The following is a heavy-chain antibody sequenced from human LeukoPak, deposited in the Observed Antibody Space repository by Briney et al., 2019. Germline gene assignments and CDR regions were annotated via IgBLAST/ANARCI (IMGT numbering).Heavy chain of an antibody. D-gene: IGHD4/OR15-4a*01. CDR3: ARGIRGREKANAVLYYFDC. V-gene: IGHV1-8*01. J-gene: IGHJ4*02. CDR2: MNPNSGNT. CDR1: GYTFTSYD. Sequence: ASVKVSCKASGYTFTSYDINWVRQATGQGLEWMGWMNPNSGNTGYAQKFQGRVTMTRNTSIRTAYMELSSLRSEDTAVYYCARGIRGREKANAVLYYFDCWGQGTLVTVSS.